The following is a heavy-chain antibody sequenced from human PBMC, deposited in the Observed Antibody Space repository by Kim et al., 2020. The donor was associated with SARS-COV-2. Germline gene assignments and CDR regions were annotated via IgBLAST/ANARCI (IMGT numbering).Heavy chain of an antibody. CDR1: GGSFSGYY. CDR2: INHSGRT. V-gene: IGHV4-34*01. Sequence: SENLSLTCAVYGGSFSGYYWSWIRQPPGKWLEWIGEINHSGRTNYNPSLKSRVTISVDTSKNQLSLNLTSVTAADAALYFCARRLSNTSGWGSHYCDLWGQGILVTVSS. J-gene: IGHJ1*01. D-gene: IGHD3-10*01. CDR3: ARRLSNTSGWGSHYCDL.